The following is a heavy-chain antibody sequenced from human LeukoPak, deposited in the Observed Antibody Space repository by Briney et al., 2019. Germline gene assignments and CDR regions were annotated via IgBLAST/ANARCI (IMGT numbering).Heavy chain of an antibody. V-gene: IGHV4-39*01. CDR3: ATSYYQYFRF. J-gene: IGHJ1*01. Sequence: SETLSLSCTVSGGSISSTSYYWGWIRQPPGKGLEWIGSFDYSGSTYYNPSLKSRVTISVGTSKNQFSLKLTSVTAADTAVNYCATSYYQYFRFWGQGTLVTVSS. CDR2: FDYSGST. D-gene: IGHD1-26*01. CDR1: GGSISSTSYY.